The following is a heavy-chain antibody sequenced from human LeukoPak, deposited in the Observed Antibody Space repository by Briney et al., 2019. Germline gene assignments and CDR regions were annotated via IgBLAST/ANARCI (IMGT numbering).Heavy chain of an antibody. D-gene: IGHD6-25*01. CDR3: ARGGTYSSAPNFDY. CDR2: IYTSGST. Sequence: SETLSLTCTVSGGSISSYYWSWIRQPAGKGLEWIGRIYTSGSTNYNPSLKSRVTISVDTSKNQFSLKLSSVTAADTAVYYCARGGTYSSAPNFDYWGQGTLVTVSS. V-gene: IGHV4-4*07. J-gene: IGHJ4*02. CDR1: GGSISSYY.